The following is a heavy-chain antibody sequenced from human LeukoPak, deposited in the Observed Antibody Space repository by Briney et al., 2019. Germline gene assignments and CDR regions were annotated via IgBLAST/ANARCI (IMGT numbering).Heavy chain of an antibody. V-gene: IGHV3-48*03. CDR2: ISSSGSTI. Sequence: GGSLRLSCAASGFTFSSYEMNWVRQAPGKGLEWVSYISSSGSTIYYADSVKGRFTISRDNAKNSLYLQMNSLRAEDTAVYYCARGYSGYGWGVFDYWGQGTLVTVSS. CDR1: GFTFSSYE. CDR3: ARGYSGYGWGVFDY. J-gene: IGHJ4*02. D-gene: IGHD5-12*01.